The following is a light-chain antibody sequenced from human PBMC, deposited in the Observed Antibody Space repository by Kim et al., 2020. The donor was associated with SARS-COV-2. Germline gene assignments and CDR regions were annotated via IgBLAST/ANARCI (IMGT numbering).Light chain of an antibody. J-gene: IGKJ4*01. V-gene: IGKV3-11*01. CDR1: QSISGY. CDR3: QQRNNWPFT. Sequence: PRERATRSCRASQSISGYLAWYEQKPGQAPRLFIVNASQRATGIPARFSGSWSGTDFTLTISSLEPEDFAVYYCQQRNNWPFTFGEGTKVDIK. CDR2: NAS.